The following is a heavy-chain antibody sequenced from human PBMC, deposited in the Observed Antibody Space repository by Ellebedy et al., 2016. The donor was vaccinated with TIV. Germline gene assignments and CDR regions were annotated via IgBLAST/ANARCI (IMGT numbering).Heavy chain of an antibody. V-gene: IGHV3-23*01. J-gene: IGHJ1*01. D-gene: IGHD3-3*01. CDR2: VSDSGISA. CDR3: ATALRGQQLIPEYFQH. CDR1: GFTGSV. Sequence: GGSLRLXXAASGFTGSVMSWVRQAPGKGLEWISCVSDSGISAYYADSVKGRFTISRDNSKNIVHLQMNSLRAEDTALYYCATALRGQQLIPEYFQHWGQGTLVTASS.